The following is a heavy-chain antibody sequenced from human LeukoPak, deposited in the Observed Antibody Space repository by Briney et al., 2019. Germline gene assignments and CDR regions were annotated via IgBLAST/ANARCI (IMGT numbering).Heavy chain of an antibody. D-gene: IGHD2-15*01. CDR2: IWYDGTNQ. Sequence: GSLRLSCAASGFTFSNYGMHWVRQAPGKGLEWVAVIWYDGTNQFYADSVKGRFTISRDISKNTLYLQMNSLTVEDTAVYYCTKSGSAWAFFQDWGQGTLVIVSA. CDR3: TKSGSAWAFFQD. CDR1: GFTFSNYG. J-gene: IGHJ1*01. V-gene: IGHV3-33*06.